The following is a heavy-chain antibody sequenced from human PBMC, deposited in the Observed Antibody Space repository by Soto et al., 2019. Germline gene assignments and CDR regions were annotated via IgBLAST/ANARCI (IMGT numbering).Heavy chain of an antibody. CDR1: GFTVSYYD. J-gene: IGHJ6*02. D-gene: IGHD3-3*01. CDR3: ARGHYDFDV. CDR2: IASSSRFT. V-gene: IGHV3-11*06. Sequence: PGGSLRLSCAVSGFTVSYYDMSWIRQAPGKGLEWVSSIASSSRFTYYADSVQARFTVSRDTAKKSLNLQMNSLRVEDTAVYYCARGHYDFDVWGQGTTVTVSS.